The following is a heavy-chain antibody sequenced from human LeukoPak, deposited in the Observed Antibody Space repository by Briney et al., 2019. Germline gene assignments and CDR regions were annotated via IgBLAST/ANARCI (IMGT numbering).Heavy chain of an antibody. V-gene: IGHV3-64*04. J-gene: IGHJ6*02. CDR3: ARDMYYYGSGSYFNGMDV. CDR1: RFTFSNFN. D-gene: IGHD3-10*01. CDR2: ITSDGGSI. Sequence: GGSLRLSCSASRFTFSNFNMHWVRQAPGKGLQFVSGITSDGGSIDYADSVRGRFTISRDNSKNTLYLQMNSLRAGDTAVYYCARDMYYYGSGSYFNGMDVWGQGTTVTVSS.